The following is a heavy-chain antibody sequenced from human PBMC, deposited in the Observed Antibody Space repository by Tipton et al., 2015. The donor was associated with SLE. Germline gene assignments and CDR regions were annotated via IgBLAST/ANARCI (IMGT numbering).Heavy chain of an antibody. D-gene: IGHD6-13*01. Sequence: LRLSCTVSGGSISSSSYYWSWIRQPAGKGLEWIGHIYTSGSTNYNPSLKSRVTISVDTSKNQFSLKLSSVTAADTAVYYCARDRGQQLQRGYFQHWGQGTLVTVSS. CDR2: IYTSGST. CDR3: ARDRGQQLQRGYFQH. V-gene: IGHV4-61*09. J-gene: IGHJ1*01. CDR1: GGSISSSSYY.